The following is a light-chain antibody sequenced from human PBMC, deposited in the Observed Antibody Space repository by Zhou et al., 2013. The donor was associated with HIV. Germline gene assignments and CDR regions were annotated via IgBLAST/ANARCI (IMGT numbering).Light chain of an antibody. CDR2: GAS. J-gene: IGKJ2*01. CDR3: QQYGNSPYT. V-gene: IGKV3-20*01. CDR1: QSVYNNY. Sequence: EIVLTQSPGTLSLSPGERATLSCRASQSVYNNYFAWYQQKPGQAPRLLIYGASSRATGIPDRFSGSGSGTDFTLTISRLETGDFAVYYCQQYGNSPYTFG.